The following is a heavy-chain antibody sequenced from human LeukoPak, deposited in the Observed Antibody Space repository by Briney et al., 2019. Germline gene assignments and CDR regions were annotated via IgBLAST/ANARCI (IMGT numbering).Heavy chain of an antibody. CDR3: AKDSPAFASSSGWFGGFDY. CDR1: GFTFSNYG. V-gene: IGHV3-30*18. Sequence: PGGSLRLSCAASGFTFSNYGMHWVRQAPGKGLEWVALLVYDGFYADSVKGRFTISRDNSKSTLYLQMSGLRAEDTAVYYCAKDSPAFASSSGWFGGFDYWGQGTLVTVSS. CDR2: LVYDG. D-gene: IGHD6-19*01. J-gene: IGHJ4*02.